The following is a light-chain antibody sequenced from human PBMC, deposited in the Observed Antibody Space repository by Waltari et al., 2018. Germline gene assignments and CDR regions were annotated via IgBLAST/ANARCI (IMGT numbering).Light chain of an antibody. CDR2: TNI. J-gene: IGLJ1*01. CDR3: QSFDISLNGAV. CDR1: SSNLGTGYD. V-gene: IGLV1-40*01. Sequence: QSVLTQPPSVSGAPGQRVTISCTWGSSNLGTGYDVHWYQQLPGTAPKLLIYTNIYRPSGVPDRFSGSKSGTSASLIIAGLQAEDAADYYCQSFDISLNGAVFGAGTKVTVL.